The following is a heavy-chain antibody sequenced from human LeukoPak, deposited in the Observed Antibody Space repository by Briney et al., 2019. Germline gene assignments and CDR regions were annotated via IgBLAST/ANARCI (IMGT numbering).Heavy chain of an antibody. CDR3: AKRRVSGSSSKFDY. CDR2: ISGNAGST. V-gene: IGHV3-23*01. CDR1: GGSISSSSYY. J-gene: IGHJ4*02. D-gene: IGHD6-6*01. Sequence: ETLSLTCTVSGGSISSSSYYWGWIRQPPGKGLEWVSLISGNAGSTYYADSVKGRFTISRDNSTNTLYLQMNSLRAEDTAIYYCAKRRVSGSSSKFDYWGQGTLVTVSS.